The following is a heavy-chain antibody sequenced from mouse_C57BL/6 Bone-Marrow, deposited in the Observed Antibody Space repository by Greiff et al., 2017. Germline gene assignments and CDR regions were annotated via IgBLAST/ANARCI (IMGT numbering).Heavy chain of an antibody. CDR1: GFNIKDDY. J-gene: IGHJ3*01. CDR3: TSLLCLSY. Sequence: VHVKQSGAELVRPGASVKLSCTASGFNIKDDYMHWVKQRPEQGLEWIGWIDPENGDTEYASKFQGKATITADTSSNTAYLQLSSLTSEDTAGYYCTSLLCLSYWGQGTLVTVSA. V-gene: IGHV14-4*01. CDR2: IDPENGDT. D-gene: IGHD2-2*01.